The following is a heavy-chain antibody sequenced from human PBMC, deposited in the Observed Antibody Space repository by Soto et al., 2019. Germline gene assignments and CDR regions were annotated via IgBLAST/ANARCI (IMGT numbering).Heavy chain of an antibody. D-gene: IGHD6-19*01. J-gene: IGHJ4*02. CDR1: GGSISSSSYY. V-gene: IGHV4-39*01. CDR3: ARLPIAVAGTDY. CDR2: IYYSGNT. Sequence: PSETLSLTCTVSGGSISSSSYYWGWIRQPPGKGLEWIGNIYYSGNTYYNPSLKSRVTISVDTSKNQFSLKLSSVTAADTAVYYCARLPIAVAGTDYWGQGTLVTVSS.